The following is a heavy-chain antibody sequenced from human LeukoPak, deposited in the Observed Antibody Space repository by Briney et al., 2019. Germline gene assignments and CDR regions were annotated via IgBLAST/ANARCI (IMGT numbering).Heavy chain of an antibody. CDR3: ARDRVAAAGTQPVWFDP. Sequence: GRSLRLSCAASGFTFSSYAMHWVRQAPGKGLECVAVISYDGSNKYYADSVKGRFTISRDNSKNTLYLQMNSLRAEDTAVYYCARDRVAAAGTQPVWFDPWGQGTLVTVSS. V-gene: IGHV3-30*01. CDR2: ISYDGSNK. J-gene: IGHJ5*02. CDR1: GFTFSSYA. D-gene: IGHD6-13*01.